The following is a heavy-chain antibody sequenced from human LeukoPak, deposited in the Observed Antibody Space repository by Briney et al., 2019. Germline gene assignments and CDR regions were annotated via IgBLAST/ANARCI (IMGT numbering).Heavy chain of an antibody. J-gene: IGHJ6*02. D-gene: IGHD2-2*01. V-gene: IGHV3-23*01. CDR1: GFTFSSYA. Sequence: GGSLRLSCATSGFTFSSYAMGWVRQAPGKGLEWVSAIIGSGDGTYYADSVKGRFTISRDNSKNTLYLQMNSLRAEDTAVYYCAKRYCSSTSCSYYYYYGLDVWGQGTTVTVSS. CDR3: AKRYCSSTSCSYYYYYGLDV. CDR2: IIGSGDGT.